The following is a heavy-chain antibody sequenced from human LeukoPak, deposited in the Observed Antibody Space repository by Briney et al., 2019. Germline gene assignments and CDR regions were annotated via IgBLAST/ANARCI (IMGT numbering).Heavy chain of an antibody. D-gene: IGHD6-19*01. J-gene: IGHJ4*02. CDR1: GFTFSSYA. V-gene: IGHV3-23*01. CDR2: ISGSGGST. Sequence: LAGGSLRLSCAASGFTFSSYAMSWVRQAPGKGLEWVSAISGSGGSTYYVDSVKGRFTISRDNSKNTLYLQMNSLRAEDTAVYYCAKSSGASGWYPFDYWGQGTLVTVSS. CDR3: AKSSGASGWYPFDY.